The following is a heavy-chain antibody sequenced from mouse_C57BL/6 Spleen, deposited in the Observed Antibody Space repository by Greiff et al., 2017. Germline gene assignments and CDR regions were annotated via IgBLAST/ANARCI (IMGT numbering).Heavy chain of an antibody. J-gene: IGHJ4*01. Sequence: VHLVESGPGLVQPSQSLSITCTVSGFSLTSYGVHWVRQSPGKGLEWLGVIWSGGSTDYNAAFISRLSISKDNSKSQVFFKMNSLQADDTAIYYCARYDYDEGYAMDYWGQGTSVTVSS. D-gene: IGHD2-4*01. CDR2: IWSGGST. CDR3: ARYDYDEGYAMDY. V-gene: IGHV2-2*01. CDR1: GFSLTSYG.